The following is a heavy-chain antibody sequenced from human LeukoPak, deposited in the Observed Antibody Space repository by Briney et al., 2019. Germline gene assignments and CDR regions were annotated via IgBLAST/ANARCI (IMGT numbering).Heavy chain of an antibody. D-gene: IGHD3-10*01. CDR1: GFTFSSYA. V-gene: IGHV3-23*01. CDR2: ISGSGGST. Sequence: GGSLRLSCAASGFTFSSYAMSWVRQAPGKGLEWVSAISGSGGSTYYADSVKGRFTISRDNSKNTLYRQMNSLRAEDTAVYYCATRHGSGSLDYWGQGTLVTVSS. J-gene: IGHJ4*02. CDR3: ATRHGSGSLDY.